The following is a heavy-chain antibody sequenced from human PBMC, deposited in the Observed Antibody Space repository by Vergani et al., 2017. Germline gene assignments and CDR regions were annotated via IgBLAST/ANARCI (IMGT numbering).Heavy chain of an antibody. CDR2: IIPIFGTA. CDR1: GGTFSSYA. J-gene: IGHJ4*02. V-gene: IGHV1-69*01. D-gene: IGHD6-6*01. CDR3: AGGGRIAARRGNFDY. Sequence: QVQRVQSGAEVKKPGSSVKVSCKASGGTFSSYAISWVRQAPGQGLEWMGGIIPIFGTANPAQKVQGRVTITADESKSTAYMELSSLRSEDTAVYYCAGGGRIAARRGNFDYWGQGTLVTVSS.